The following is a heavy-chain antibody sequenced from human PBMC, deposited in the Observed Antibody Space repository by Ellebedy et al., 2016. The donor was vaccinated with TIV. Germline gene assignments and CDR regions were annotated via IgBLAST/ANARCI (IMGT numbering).Heavy chain of an antibody. CDR3: TRGRGAADY. J-gene: IGHJ4*02. Sequence: GESLKISCTGSGFTLGDYAMSWFRQAPGKGLEWVGFIRSKAFGGTTEYAASVRGRFTISRDESKSIAFLQMNSLKTEETAVYYCTRGRGAADYWGQGTLVTVSS. V-gene: IGHV3-49*03. D-gene: IGHD1-26*01. CDR2: IRSKAFGGTT. CDR1: GFTLGDYA.